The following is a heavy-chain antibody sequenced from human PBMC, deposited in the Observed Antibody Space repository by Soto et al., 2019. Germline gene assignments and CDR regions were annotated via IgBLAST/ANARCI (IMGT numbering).Heavy chain of an antibody. CDR2: IYHRGST. CDR3: ARAPTTDFRFYYYYGMDV. D-gene: IGHD1-1*01. Sequence: QVQLQESGPGLVKPSGTLSLTCAVSGGSISSSNWWSWVRQPPGKGLKWIGEIYHRGSTNYNPSLKSRVTISVDKSKNQFSLKLSSVTAADTAVYYCARAPTTDFRFYYYYGMDVWGQGTTVTVSS. CDR1: GGSISSSNW. V-gene: IGHV4-4*02. J-gene: IGHJ6*02.